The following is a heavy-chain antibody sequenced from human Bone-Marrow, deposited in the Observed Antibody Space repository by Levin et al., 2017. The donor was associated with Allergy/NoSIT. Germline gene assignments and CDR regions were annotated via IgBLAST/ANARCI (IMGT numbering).Heavy chain of an antibody. CDR2: IYYSSIT. D-gene: IGHD6-13*01. Sequence: GSLRLSCTVSGASISNYYWSWIRQTPGKGLEWIGYIYYSSITNYNPSLKSRVTISEDTSKNQFSLKLTSVSPADTAVYYCARGGIARYPSDTWFDPWGQGTLVTVSS. CDR3: ARGGIARYPSDTWFDP. J-gene: IGHJ5*02. V-gene: IGHV4-59*01. CDR1: GASISNYY.